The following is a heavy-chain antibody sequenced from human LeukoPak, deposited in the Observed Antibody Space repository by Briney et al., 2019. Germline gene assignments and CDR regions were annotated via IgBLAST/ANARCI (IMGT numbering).Heavy chain of an antibody. CDR1: GGSISSSNSY. V-gene: IGHV4-39*01. J-gene: IGHJ4*02. D-gene: IGHD3-10*02. Sequence: PSETLSLTCTVSGGSISSSNSYWGWIRQPPGEGLEWIGSIYYSGNTYYNASLKSQVSISIDTSKNQFSLRLTSVTAADTAVYYCASQYLLILSLYYFDYWGQGTLVTVSS. CDR3: ASQYLLILSLYYFDY. CDR2: IYYSGNT.